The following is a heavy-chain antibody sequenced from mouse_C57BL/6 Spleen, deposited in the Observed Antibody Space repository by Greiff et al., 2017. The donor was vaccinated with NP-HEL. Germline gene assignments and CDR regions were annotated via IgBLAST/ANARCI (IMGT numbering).Heavy chain of an antibody. CDR2: IRNKANGYTT. CDR1: GFTFTDYY. J-gene: IGHJ4*01. D-gene: IGHD1-1*01. V-gene: IGHV7-3*01. CDR3: ARFLPHNYCYGSSYGYAMDY. Sequence: EVMLVESGGALVQPGGSLSLSCAASGFTFTDYYMSWVRQPPGKALEWLGFIRNKANGYTTEYSASVKGRFTISRDNHQSILYLQINALRAEDSATYYCARFLPHNYCYGSSYGYAMDYWGQGTSVTVSS.